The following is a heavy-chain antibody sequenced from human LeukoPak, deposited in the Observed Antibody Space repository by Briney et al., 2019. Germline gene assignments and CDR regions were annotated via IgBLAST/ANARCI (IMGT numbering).Heavy chain of an antibody. CDR1: GGSFSGYY. Sequence: SETLSLTCAVYGGSFSGYYWSWIRQPPGKGLEWLGEINHSGSTNYSPSLKSRVTISVDTSKNQFSLKLSPATAADTAGNYLAREGLVRGGIITPPGVWGQGTLVTVSS. V-gene: IGHV4-34*01. D-gene: IGHD3-10*01. J-gene: IGHJ4*02. CDR2: INHSGST. CDR3: AREGLVRGGIITPPGV.